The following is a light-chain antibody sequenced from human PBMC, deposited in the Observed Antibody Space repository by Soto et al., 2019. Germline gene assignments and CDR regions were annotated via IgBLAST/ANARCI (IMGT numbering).Light chain of an antibody. J-gene: IGKJ5*01. CDR3: QQYNNWIT. CDR2: HAS. CDR1: QGISNW. Sequence: DIQMTQSPSTLSASIGDTVTVACLASQGISNWLAWYQQKPGKAPKLLIFHASSLESGVPSRFSGSGSGTEFTLTISSLQPDDYATYYCQQYNNWITFGQGTRLEIK. V-gene: IGKV1-5*01.